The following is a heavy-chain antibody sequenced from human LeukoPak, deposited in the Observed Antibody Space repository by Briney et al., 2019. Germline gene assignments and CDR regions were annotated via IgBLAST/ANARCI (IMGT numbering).Heavy chain of an antibody. J-gene: IGHJ4*02. CDR2: ISYDGSNK. Sequence: GGSLRLSCAAPGFTFSSYGMHWVRQAPGKGLEWVAVISYDGSNKYYADSVKGRFTISRDNSKNTLYLQMNSLRAEDTAVYYCAKEPRRGGSVYWGQGTLVTVS. V-gene: IGHV3-30*18. D-gene: IGHD3-16*01. CDR3: AKEPRRGGSVY. CDR1: GFTFSSYG.